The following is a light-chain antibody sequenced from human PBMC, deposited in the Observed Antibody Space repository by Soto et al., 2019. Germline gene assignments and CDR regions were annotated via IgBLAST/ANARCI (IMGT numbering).Light chain of an antibody. J-gene: IGLJ1*01. CDR2: EVT. V-gene: IGLV2-23*02. CDR3: CSDAGSGVYV. CDR1: SSDVGRYNF. Sequence: QSVLTQPASVSGSPGQSITILCTGTSSDVGRYNFVSWYQQRPGKVPKVMIYEVTKRPSGVSNRFSGSKSGNTAFLTISGLQAEDEADYYCCSDAGSGVYVFGTGTKVTVL.